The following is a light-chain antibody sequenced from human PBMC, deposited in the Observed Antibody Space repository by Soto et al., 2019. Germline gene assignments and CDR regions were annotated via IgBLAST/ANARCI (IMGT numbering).Light chain of an antibody. J-gene: IGKJ4*01. V-gene: IGKV1-13*02. CDR3: QPFNSFPLT. Sequence: AMQLTQSPSSLSASVGDRVTITCRASQDIVSALAWYQQKPGKAPKLLIYEASSLESGVPSRFSGSGSGTDFTLTISTLQPEDFATYCCQPFNSFPLTFGGGTRVEIK. CDR1: QDIVSA. CDR2: EAS.